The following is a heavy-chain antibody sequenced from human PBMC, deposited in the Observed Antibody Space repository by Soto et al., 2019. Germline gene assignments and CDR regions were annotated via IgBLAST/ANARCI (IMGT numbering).Heavy chain of an antibody. CDR1: GFTFTSSA. D-gene: IGHD2-15*01. Sequence: ASVKVSCKASGFTFTSSAVQWVRQARGQRLGWIGWIVVGSGNTNYAQKFQERVTITRDMSTSTAYMELSSLRSEDTAVYYCAADRYCSGGSCYSGWFDPWGQGTLVTVSS. CDR3: AADRYCSGGSCYSGWFDP. CDR2: IVVGSGNT. J-gene: IGHJ5*02. V-gene: IGHV1-58*01.